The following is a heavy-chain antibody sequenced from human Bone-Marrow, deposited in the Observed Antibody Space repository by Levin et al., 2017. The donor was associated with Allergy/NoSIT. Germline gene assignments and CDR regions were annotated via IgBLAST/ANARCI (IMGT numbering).Heavy chain of an antibody. Sequence: GGSLRLSCAASGLTFKNAKMNWVRRAPGKGLEWVGRIKANADGGTADYATPVKGRFVISRDDSKNTVYLQMHGLQPEDSAVYYCSTDRDWGQGTRVWVSS. CDR1: GLTFKNAK. CDR3: STDRD. V-gene: IGHV3-15*01. CDR2: IKANADGGTA. J-gene: IGHJ4*02.